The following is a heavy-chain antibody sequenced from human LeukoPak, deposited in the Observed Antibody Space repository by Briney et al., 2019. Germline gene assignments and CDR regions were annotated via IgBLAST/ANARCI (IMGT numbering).Heavy chain of an antibody. CDR1: GYTFTGYY. Sequence: ASVKVPCKASGYTFTGYYMHWVRQAPGQGLEWMGWINPNSGGTNYAQKFQGRVTMTRDTSISTAYMELSRLRSDDTAVYYCASDDITMIGAPSAFDIWGQGTMVTVSS. CDR2: INPNSGGT. J-gene: IGHJ3*02. CDR3: ASDDITMIGAPSAFDI. V-gene: IGHV1-2*02. D-gene: IGHD3-22*01.